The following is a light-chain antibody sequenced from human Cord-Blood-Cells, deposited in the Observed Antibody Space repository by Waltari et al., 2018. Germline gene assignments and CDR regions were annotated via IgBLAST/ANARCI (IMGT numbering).Light chain of an antibody. V-gene: IGKV1-39*01. Sequence: DIQMTQSPSSLSASVGDRVTITCRPSQSLSSYLHWYQQKPWKAPKLLIYAASSLQIGVPSRFSGSGSGTDFTLTISSLQPEDFATYYCQQSYSTPQWTFGQGTKVEIK. CDR3: QQSYSTPQWT. CDR1: QSLSSY. J-gene: IGKJ1*01. CDR2: AAS.